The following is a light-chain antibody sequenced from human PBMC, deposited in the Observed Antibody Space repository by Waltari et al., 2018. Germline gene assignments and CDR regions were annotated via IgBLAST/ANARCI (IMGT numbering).Light chain of an antibody. CDR3: GSRDATGDHVL. CDR1: SLNNYI. J-gene: IGLJ2*01. V-gene: IGLV3-19*01. Sequence: SSELTQNPAVSVALRQPVKITSQGDSLNNYITSWYQKKPGQAPILGISGQNNRPSGIPDRVSGTGSRDTASLTITGAQAEDEADYFCGSRDATGDHVLFGGGTKLTVL. CDR2: GQN.